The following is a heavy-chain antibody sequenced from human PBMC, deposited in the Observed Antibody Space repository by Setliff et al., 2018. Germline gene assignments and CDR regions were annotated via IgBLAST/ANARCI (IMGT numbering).Heavy chain of an antibody. V-gene: IGHV1-3*01. D-gene: IGHD1-20*01. CDR1: GYTFSSYS. J-gene: IGHJ5*02. CDR3: ARYNWNTNWFDP. CDR2: INAANENT. Sequence: ASVKVSCKASGYTFSSYSMHWVRQAPGQRLEWMGWINAANENTQYSKKFQGRLTITGDTSANTAYMELSSLRSEDTALYYCARYNWNTNWFDPWGQGTLVTVSS.